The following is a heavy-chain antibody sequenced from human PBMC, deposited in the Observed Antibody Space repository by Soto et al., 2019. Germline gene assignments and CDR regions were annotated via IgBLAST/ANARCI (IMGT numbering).Heavy chain of an antibody. V-gene: IGHV5-51*01. CDR3: ARLVDGYPGY. D-gene: IGHD5-12*01. CDR1: GYTFTSQW. CDR2: IFPGDSDT. J-gene: IGHJ4*02. Sequence: GESLKISCNASGYTFTSQWIGWVRQKPGKGLEWMGLIFPGDSDTRYSPSFQGQVTISADKSISTAFLQWSSLKASDTAMYYCARLVDGYPGYWGQGTLVTV.